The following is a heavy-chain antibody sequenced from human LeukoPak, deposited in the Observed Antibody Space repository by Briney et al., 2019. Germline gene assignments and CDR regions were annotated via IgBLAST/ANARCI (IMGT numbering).Heavy chain of an antibody. D-gene: IGHD3-3*01. CDR1: GSTFSSYA. Sequence: GGSLRLSCAASGSTFSSYAMSWVRQAPGKGLEWVSAISGSGGSTSYEESVKGRFNISRDNSKNTLYLQMNSLRAEDTAVYYCAKDGRPRGYNYDFWSGYYFDYWGQGTLVTVSS. J-gene: IGHJ4*02. CDR2: ISGSGGST. V-gene: IGHV3-23*01. CDR3: AKDGRPRGYNYDFWSGYYFDY.